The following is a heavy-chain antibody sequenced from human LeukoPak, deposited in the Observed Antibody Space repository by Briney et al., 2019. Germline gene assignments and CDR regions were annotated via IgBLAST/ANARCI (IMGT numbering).Heavy chain of an antibody. Sequence: KPSETLSLTCTVSGGSISSYYWSWIRQPPGKGLEWIGYIYYSGSTNYNPSLKSRVTISVDTSKNQFSLKLSSVTAADTAVYYCARDREEGFDYWGQGTLVTVSS. CDR1: GGSISSYY. CDR2: IYYSGST. D-gene: IGHD3-10*01. CDR3: ARDREEGFDY. J-gene: IGHJ4*02. V-gene: IGHV4-59*01.